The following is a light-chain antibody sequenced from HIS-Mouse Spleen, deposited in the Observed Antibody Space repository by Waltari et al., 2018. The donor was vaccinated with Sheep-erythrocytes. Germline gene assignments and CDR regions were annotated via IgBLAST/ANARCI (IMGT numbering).Light chain of an antibody. CDR1: QSVLYSSNNKNY. CDR2: WAS. V-gene: IGKV4-1*01. J-gene: IGKJ1*01. CDR3: QQYYSTPPT. Sequence: DIVMTQSPDSLAVSLGERATINCKSSQSVLYSSNNKNYLAWYQQKPGQPPNLLIYWASTRESVVPDRFSGSGSGTDFTLTISSLQTEDVAVYYCQQYYSTPPTFGQGTKVEIK.